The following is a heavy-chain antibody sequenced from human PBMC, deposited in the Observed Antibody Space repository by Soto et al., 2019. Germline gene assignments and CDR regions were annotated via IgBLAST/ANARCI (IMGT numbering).Heavy chain of an antibody. J-gene: IGHJ3*02. V-gene: IGHV1-69*06. D-gene: IGHD4-4*01. CDR2: IIPIFGTA. Sequence: SVKVSCKASGGTLSSYAISCVRQAPGQGLEWMGGIIPIFGTANYAQKFQGRVTITADKSTSTAYMELSSLRSEDTAVYYCARIRLQYTLVDAFDIWGQGTMVTVSS. CDR3: ARIRLQYTLVDAFDI. CDR1: GGTLSSYA.